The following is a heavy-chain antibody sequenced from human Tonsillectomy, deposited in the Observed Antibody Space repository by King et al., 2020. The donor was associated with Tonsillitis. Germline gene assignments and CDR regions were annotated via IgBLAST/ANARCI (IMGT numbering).Heavy chain of an antibody. J-gene: IGHJ5*02. D-gene: IGHD3-22*01. CDR2: IYYSGST. CDR1: GGSISSYY. V-gene: IGHV4-59*01. CDR3: ARGLGAYYYDSSGYYWAASPFDP. Sequence: HVQLQESGPGLVKPSETLSLTCTVSGGSISSYYWSWIRQPPGKGLEWIGYIYYSGSTNYNPSLKSRVIISVDTSKNQFSLKLSSVTAADTAVYYCARGLGAYYYDSSGYYWAASPFDPWGQGTLVTVSS.